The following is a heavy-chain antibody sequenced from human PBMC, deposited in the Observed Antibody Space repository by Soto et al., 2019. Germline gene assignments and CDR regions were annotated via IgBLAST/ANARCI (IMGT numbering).Heavy chain of an antibody. Sequence: ASVKVSCKASGYDFTANDINWVRQASGQGLEWMGWMNPINGATGTARRFQGRVSLSRNTATGTAYLELTSLRSDDTAVYYCGRGPSPRAPAGGTPYYYAMDVWGQGTTVTVSS. J-gene: IGHJ6*02. CDR1: GYDFTAND. V-gene: IGHV1-8*02. CDR2: MNPINGAT. D-gene: IGHD6-13*01. CDR3: GRGPSPRAPAGGTPYYYAMDV.